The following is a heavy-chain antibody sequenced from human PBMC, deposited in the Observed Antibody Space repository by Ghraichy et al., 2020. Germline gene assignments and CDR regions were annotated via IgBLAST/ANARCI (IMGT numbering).Heavy chain of an antibody. CDR1: GGAITSSEYY. V-gene: IGHV4-39*01. CDR3: ARCKPMRSLLPEY. Sequence: SETLSLTCSVSGGAITSSEYYWTWIRQPPEQGLEWIGTIHYTGTTYYNPSLKSRLMTSVDMSVNQFSLKLTSVTAADTAIYYCARCKPMRSLLPEYWGQGTLVNVSS. CDR2: IHYTGTT. D-gene: IGHD1-14*01. J-gene: IGHJ4*02.